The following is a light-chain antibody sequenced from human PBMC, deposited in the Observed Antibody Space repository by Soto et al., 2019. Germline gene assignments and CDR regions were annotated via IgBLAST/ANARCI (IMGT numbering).Light chain of an antibody. CDR2: GAS. Sequence: EIVMTQSPATLSVSPGEGVTLSCRAGQSVRSNLAWYQQKPGQAPRLLIYGASTRATGIPARFSGSGSGTEFTLSISSLQSEDFAVYYCQQYGSSPTTFGQGTKVEIK. V-gene: IGKV3-15*01. CDR3: QQYGSSPTT. J-gene: IGKJ1*01. CDR1: QSVRSN.